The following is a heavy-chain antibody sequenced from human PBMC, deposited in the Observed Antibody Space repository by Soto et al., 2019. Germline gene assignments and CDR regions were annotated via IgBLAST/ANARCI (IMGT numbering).Heavy chain of an antibody. CDR3: AREGIYGDSDY. V-gene: IGHV1-18*01. Sequence: ASVKVSCKASGYTFSSYGITWVRQARGQGLEWVGWISGDNGNTNYAQKLQDRVTMTIDTSTSTAYMEMRRLRPDDTAVYFCAREGIYGDSDYWGQGTLVTVSS. CDR1: GYTFSSYG. D-gene: IGHD4-17*01. CDR2: ISGDNGNT. J-gene: IGHJ4*02.